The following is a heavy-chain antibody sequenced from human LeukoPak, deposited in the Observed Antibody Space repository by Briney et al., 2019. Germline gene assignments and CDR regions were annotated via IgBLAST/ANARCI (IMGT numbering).Heavy chain of an antibody. V-gene: IGHV3-74*01. CDR3: ARHSSSWYYFDY. D-gene: IGHD6-13*01. Sequence: GGSLRLSCAASGFTFSSYWMHWVRQAPGKGLVWVSRINSDGSSTSYADSVKGRSTISRDNAKNTLYLQMNSLRAEDTAVYYCARHSSSWYYFDYWGQGTLVTVSS. CDR1: GFTFSSYW. CDR2: INSDGSST. J-gene: IGHJ4*02.